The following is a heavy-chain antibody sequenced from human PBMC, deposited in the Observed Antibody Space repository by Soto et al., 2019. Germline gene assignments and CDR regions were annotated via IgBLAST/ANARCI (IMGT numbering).Heavy chain of an antibody. CDR3: ARSGDYGDNYFDY. CDR1: GGTFSSYA. V-gene: IGHV1-69*13. J-gene: IGHJ4*02. Sequence: SVKVSCKASGGTFSSYAISWVRQAPGQGLEWMGGIIPIFGTANYAQKFQGRVTITADESTSTAYMELSSLRSEDTAVHYCARSGDYGDNYFDYWGQGTLVTVSS. CDR2: IIPIFGTA. D-gene: IGHD4-17*01.